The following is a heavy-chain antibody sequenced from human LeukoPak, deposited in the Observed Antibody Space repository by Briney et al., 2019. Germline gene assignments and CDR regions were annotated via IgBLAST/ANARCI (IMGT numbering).Heavy chain of an antibody. CDR3: VRADYNGGNPGSFDI. Sequence: SETLSLTCTVSGASITIGAESYHWGWIRQPPGKGLEWIGTIYYTGISYYNPSLESRVTSSLDTSKNQFSLTLNSVTAADTAVYYCVRADYNGGNPGSFDIWGRGTMVTVSA. J-gene: IGHJ3*02. CDR1: GASITIGAESYH. CDR2: IYYTGIS. D-gene: IGHD2-8*01. V-gene: IGHV4-39*07.